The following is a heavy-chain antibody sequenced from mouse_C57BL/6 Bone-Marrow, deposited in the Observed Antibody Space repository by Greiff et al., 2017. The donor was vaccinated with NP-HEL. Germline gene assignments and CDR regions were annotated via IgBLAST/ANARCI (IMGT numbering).Heavy chain of an antibody. J-gene: IGHJ2*01. CDR3: ARTSDYLAY. CDR2: IHPSSGST. V-gene: IGHV1-64*01. Sequence: QVQLQQPGAELVKPGASVKLSCKASGYTFTSYWMHWVKQRPGQGLEWIGMIHPSSGSTNYNEKFKSKATLTVDKSSSTAYMQLSSLTAEDSAVCFCARTSDYLAYWGQGTPLTVSA. D-gene: IGHD6-1*01. CDR1: GYTFTSYW.